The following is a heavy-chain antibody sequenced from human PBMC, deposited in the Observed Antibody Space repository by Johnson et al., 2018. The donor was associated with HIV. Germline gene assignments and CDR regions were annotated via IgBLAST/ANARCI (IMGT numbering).Heavy chain of an antibody. V-gene: IGHV3-30*02. D-gene: IGHD2-2*01. CDR1: GFTFSSYA. Sequence: QMLLVESGGGVVQPGRSLRLSCAASGFTFSSYAMHWVRQAPGKGLEWVAFIRYDGSNKYYADSVKGRFTISRDNSKNTPYLQMNSLIAEDTAVYYCAKTAAADAFDIWGQGTMVTVSS. J-gene: IGHJ3*02. CDR3: AKTAAADAFDI. CDR2: IRYDGSNK.